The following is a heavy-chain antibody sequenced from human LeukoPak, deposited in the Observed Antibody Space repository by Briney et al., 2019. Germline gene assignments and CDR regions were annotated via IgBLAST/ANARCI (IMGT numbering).Heavy chain of an antibody. Sequence: PSETLSLTCTVSGGSISSGSYYWSWIRQPAGKGLEWIGRIYTSGSTNYNPSLKSRVTISVDTSKNQFSLKLSSVTAADTAVYYCARGRDTAMVKAGNWFDPWGQGTLVTVSS. V-gene: IGHV4-61*02. D-gene: IGHD5-18*01. CDR1: GGSISSGSYY. J-gene: IGHJ5*02. CDR3: ARGRDTAMVKAGNWFDP. CDR2: IYTSGST.